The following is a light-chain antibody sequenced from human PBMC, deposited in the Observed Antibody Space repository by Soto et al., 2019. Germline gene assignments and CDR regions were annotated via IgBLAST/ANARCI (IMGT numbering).Light chain of an antibody. J-gene: IGKJ1*01. V-gene: IGKV1-6*01. Sequence: AIQMTQSPSSLSASVGDRVTITCRASQGIRNDLGWYQQKPGKAPKLLIYAASSLQSGVPSRFSGSGSGTAFTLTVISLHPEDHSTYYCLQHYNSPRTFGQGTKVEIQ. CDR2: AAS. CDR1: QGIRND. CDR3: LQHYNSPRT.